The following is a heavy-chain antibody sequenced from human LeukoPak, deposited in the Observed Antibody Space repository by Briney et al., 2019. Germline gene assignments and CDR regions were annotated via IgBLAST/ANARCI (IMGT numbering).Heavy chain of an antibody. CDR1: GGSISDYY. V-gene: IGHV4-59*08. Sequence: SETLSLTCTVSGGSISDYYWNWIRQPPGKGLEWIGHIYYNENTRYNPALRSRVTISVDTSTKQLSLKLTSVTAADPAVYYCARQGLPRAFWTGSDWFDPWGQGTLVTVSS. CDR3: ARQGLPRAFWTGSDWFDP. D-gene: IGHD3/OR15-3a*01. CDR2: IYYNENT. J-gene: IGHJ5*02.